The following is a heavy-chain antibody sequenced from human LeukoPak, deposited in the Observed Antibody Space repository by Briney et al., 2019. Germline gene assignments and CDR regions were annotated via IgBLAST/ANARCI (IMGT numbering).Heavy chain of an antibody. D-gene: IGHD3-3*01. CDR1: GGSIESGSSC. CDR2: IKQDGSEK. CDR3: ARDAVAYDFWSGYYTLGAFDI. Sequence: PSETLSLTCIVSGGSIESGSSCWGWIRQAPGKGLEWVANIKQDGSEKYYVDSVKGRFTISRDNAKNSLYLQMNSLRAEDTAVYYCARDAVAYDFWSGYYTLGAFDIWGQGTMVTVSS. J-gene: IGHJ3*02. V-gene: IGHV3-7*01.